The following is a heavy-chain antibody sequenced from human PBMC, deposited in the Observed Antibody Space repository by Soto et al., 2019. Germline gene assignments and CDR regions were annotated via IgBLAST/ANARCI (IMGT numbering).Heavy chain of an antibody. V-gene: IGHV1-2*02. CDR3: ARNHGTDEYEDLDY. Sequence: ASVKVSCKASGYTFIAYHVNWVRQAPGQGLEWMGWINPDSGGANYAQNFQGRVTLTRDTSISTAYMELSWLRSDDTAVYYCARNHGTDEYEDLDYSGPGTIVTV. CDR1: GYTFIAYH. D-gene: IGHD3-16*01. CDR2: INPDSGGA. J-gene: IGHJ4*02.